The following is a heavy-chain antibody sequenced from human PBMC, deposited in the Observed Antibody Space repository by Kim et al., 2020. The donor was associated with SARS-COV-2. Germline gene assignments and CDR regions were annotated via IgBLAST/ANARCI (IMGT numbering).Heavy chain of an antibody. CDR2: FMWDGSRA. Sequence: GGSLRLSCVASPFTFDEHAMHWVRQVPGKGLEWVSGFMWDGSRAGYADSVRGRFTISRDNAKKSLFLQMNSLRPEDTALSYCVKDINTGAADVWGQRTTV. V-gene: IGHV3-9*01. J-gene: IGHJ6*02. CDR3: VKDINTGAADV. D-gene: IGHD2-8*02. CDR1: PFTFDEHA.